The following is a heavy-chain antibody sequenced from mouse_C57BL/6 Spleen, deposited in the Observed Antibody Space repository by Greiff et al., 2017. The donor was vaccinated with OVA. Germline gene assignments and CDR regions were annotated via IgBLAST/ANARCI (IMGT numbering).Heavy chain of an antibody. CDR3: ARSTGTVYAMDY. CDR1: GYTFTSYW. CDR2: IDPSDSYT. J-gene: IGHJ4*01. V-gene: IGHV1-69*01. D-gene: IGHD4-1*02. Sequence: QVQLQQPGAELVMPGASVKLSCKASGYTFTSYWMHWVKQRPGQGLEWIGEIDPSDSYTNYNQKFKGKSTLTVDKSSSTAYMQLSSLTSEDSAVYYCARSTGTVYAMDYWGQGTSVTVSS.